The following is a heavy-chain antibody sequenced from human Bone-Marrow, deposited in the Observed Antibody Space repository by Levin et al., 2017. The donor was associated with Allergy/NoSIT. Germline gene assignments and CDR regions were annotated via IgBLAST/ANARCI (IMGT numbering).Heavy chain of an antibody. CDR3: ASEGVYCVTSNCFAGNYNYGMDV. J-gene: IGHJ6*02. D-gene: IGHD2-2*01. CDR2: ISPRSRTI. Sequence: QPGGSLRLSCAVSGFTFKNYNMNWVRQAPGKGLEWVSFISPRSRTIHYADSVKGRFTISRDDAKWSVYLEMSSLRAEDTAVYYCASEGVYCVTSNCFAGNYNYGMDVWGQGTTVTVS. CDR1: GFTFKNYN. V-gene: IGHV3-48*04.